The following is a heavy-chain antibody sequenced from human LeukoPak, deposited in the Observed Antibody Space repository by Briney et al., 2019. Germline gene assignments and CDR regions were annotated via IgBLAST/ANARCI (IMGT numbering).Heavy chain of an antibody. CDR3: ARGALTFGGVIGHFDY. V-gene: IGHV4-30-4*01. D-gene: IGHD3-16*02. Sequence: KASQTLSLTCTVSGGSISSGDYYWSWIRQPPGKGLEWIGYIYYSGSTYYNPSLKSRVTISVDTSKNQFSLKLSSVTAADTAAYYCARGALTFGGVIGHFDYWGQGTLVTVSS. CDR1: GGSISSGDYY. CDR2: IYYSGST. J-gene: IGHJ4*02.